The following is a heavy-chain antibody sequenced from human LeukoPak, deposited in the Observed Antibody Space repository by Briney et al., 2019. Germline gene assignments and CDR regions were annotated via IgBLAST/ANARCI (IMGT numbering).Heavy chain of an antibody. J-gene: IGHJ4*02. V-gene: IGHV4-59*12. CDR1: GDYIDSYY. CDR2: IYYRGTT. D-gene: IGHD5-12*01. CDR3: ARLPRYGGYDHFDY. Sequence: SETLSLTCTVSGDYIDSYYWSWIRQPPGKGLEWIGYIYYRGTTSYNPFLKSRVTISVDTSKNQFSLKLNSVTAADTAVYYCARLPRYGGYDHFDYWGQGILVIVSS.